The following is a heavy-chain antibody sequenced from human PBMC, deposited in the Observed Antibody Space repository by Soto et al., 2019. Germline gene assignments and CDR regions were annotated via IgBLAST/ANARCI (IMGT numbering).Heavy chain of an antibody. J-gene: IGHJ6*02. CDR1: GFTFSSYA. CDR2: ISYDGNNK. V-gene: IGHV3-30-3*01. CDR3: ARAGCDGGSCYTLVGLRYGMDV. D-gene: IGHD2-15*01. Sequence: ESGGGVVQPGRSLRLSCAASGFTFSSYAMYWVRQAPGKGLEWVAVISYDGNNKYYADSVKGRFTISRDNSKNTLYLQMNSLRTADMAVYYCARAGCDGGSCYTLVGLRYGMDVWGQGTTVTVSS.